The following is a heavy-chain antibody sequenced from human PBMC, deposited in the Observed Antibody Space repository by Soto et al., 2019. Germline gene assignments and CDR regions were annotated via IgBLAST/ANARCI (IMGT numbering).Heavy chain of an antibody. V-gene: IGHV1-69*06. D-gene: IGHD1-26*01. CDR3: ARDQGHYSGSYSAFDY. CDR1: GGTFSSYA. CDR2: IIPIFGTA. Sequence: GASVKVSCKASGGTFSSYAISWVRQAPGQGLEWMGGIIPIFGTANYAQKFQGRVTITADKSTSTAYMELSSLRSEDTAVYYCARDQGHYSGSYSAFDYWGQGTLVTVSS. J-gene: IGHJ4*02.